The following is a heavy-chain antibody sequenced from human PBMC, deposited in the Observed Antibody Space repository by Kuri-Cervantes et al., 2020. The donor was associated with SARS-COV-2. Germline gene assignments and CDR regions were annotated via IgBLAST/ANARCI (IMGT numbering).Heavy chain of an antibody. CDR2: IYSGGST. V-gene: IGHV3-53*01. Sequence: GGSLRLSCAASGFTVSSNYMSWGRQAPGKGLEWVSVIYSGGSTYYADSVKRRFTISRDDSKNTQYLQMNSLRAEDTAVYYCAREVRTVGYYYYMDVWGKGTTVTVSS. D-gene: IGHD4-23*01. CDR1: GFTVSSNY. J-gene: IGHJ6*03. CDR3: AREVRTVGYYYYMDV.